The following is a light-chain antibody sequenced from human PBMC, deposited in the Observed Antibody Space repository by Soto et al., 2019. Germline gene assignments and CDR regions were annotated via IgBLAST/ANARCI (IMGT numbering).Light chain of an antibody. CDR2: DTS. V-gene: IGKV3D-7*01. CDR3: QQYNSYS. J-gene: IGKJ1*01. Sequence: EVVLTQSPGTLSLSPGERATLSCRASESVSSSFLTWYQQKPGQAPRLLIYDTSKRATGIPARFSGSGSGTEFTLTISSLQPDDFATYYCQQYNSYSFGQGTKVDIK. CDR1: ESVSSSF.